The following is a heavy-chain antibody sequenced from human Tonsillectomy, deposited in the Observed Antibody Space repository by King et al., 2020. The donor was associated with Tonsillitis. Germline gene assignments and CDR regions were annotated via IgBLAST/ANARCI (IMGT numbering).Heavy chain of an antibody. CDR2: INPNSGAT. D-gene: IGHD6-19*01. CDR3: ARAPSQRLVRGWFDP. J-gene: IGHJ5*02. Sequence: VQLVESGAEVKKPGASVKISCKASGYTFTDYYVHWARQAPGQGLEWMGWINPNSGATNYARNFQGRVFMTRDTSLSTAYMELNRLRSDDTAIYYCARAPSQRLVRGWFDPWGQGTLVTVSS. CDR1: GYTFTDYY. V-gene: IGHV1-2*02.